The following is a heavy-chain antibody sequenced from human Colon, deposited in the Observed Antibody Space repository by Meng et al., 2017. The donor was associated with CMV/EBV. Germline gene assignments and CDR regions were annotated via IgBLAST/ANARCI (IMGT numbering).Heavy chain of an antibody. D-gene: IGHD6-13*01. V-gene: IGHV3-23*03. CDR2: IYNDDSST. CDR1: GFTFTNYA. Sequence: GESLKISCAASGFTFTNYAMTWVRQAPGKGLEWVSIIYNDDSSTSYADSVKGRFTISRDNSKNTLYLQMNSLRAEDTAIYYCAKDVPVAVAGRGPGSGMDVWGQGTTVTVSS. CDR3: AKDVPVAVAGRGPGSGMDV. J-gene: IGHJ6*02.